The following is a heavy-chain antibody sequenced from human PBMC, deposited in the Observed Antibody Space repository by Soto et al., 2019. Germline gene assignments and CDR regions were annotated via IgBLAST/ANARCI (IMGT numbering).Heavy chain of an antibody. D-gene: IGHD3-9*01. Sequence: QVTLKESGPVLVNPTETLTLTCTVSGFSLSNARMGVSWIRQPPGKALEWLAHIFSNDEKSYSTSLKSRLTISKDTSKSQVILTMSNLDAVDTATYYCARIKTYFNILTGYYYYCGMDVWGQGTTFTVSS. CDR1: GFSLSNARMG. J-gene: IGHJ6*02. CDR2: IFSNDEK. CDR3: ARIKTYFNILTGYYYYCGMDV. V-gene: IGHV2-26*01.